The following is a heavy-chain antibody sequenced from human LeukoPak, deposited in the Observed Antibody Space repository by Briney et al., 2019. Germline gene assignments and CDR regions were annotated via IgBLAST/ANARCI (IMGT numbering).Heavy chain of an antibody. CDR3: ARGVMRVSSGYDRDAFDI. CDR2: INPNSGGT. CDR1: GYTFTGYY. D-gene: IGHD5-12*01. V-gene: IGHV1-2*02. J-gene: IGHJ3*02. Sequence: ASVKVSCKASGYTFTGYYMHWARQAPGQGLEWMGWINPNSGGTNYAQKFQGRVTMTRDTSISTAYMELSRLRSDDTAVYYCARGVMRVSSGYDRDAFDIWGQGTMVTVSS.